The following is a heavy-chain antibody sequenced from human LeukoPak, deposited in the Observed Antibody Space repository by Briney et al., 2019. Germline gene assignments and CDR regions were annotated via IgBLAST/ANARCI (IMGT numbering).Heavy chain of an antibody. Sequence: GESLKIPCESSGYTFANYWIGWVRQKPGKGPEWMGIFFPGDSDTRISPSFQGRITMSGDRSNNTAYLQWSSLKASDTAMYFCARIGMYYYESSGYFPDGAFDIWGQGAVVTVSS. CDR3: ARIGMYYYESSGYFPDGAFDI. CDR2: FFPGDSDT. D-gene: IGHD3-22*01. CDR1: GYTFANYW. J-gene: IGHJ3*02. V-gene: IGHV5-51*06.